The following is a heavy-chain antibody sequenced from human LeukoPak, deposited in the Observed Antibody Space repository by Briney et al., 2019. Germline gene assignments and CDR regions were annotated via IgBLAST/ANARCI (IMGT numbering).Heavy chain of an antibody. V-gene: IGHV3-21*01. CDR3: ARIHCSGGSCYSLDY. CDR1: GFTFSSYS. Sequence: GGSLRLSCAASGFTFSSYSMNWVRQAPGKGLEWVSSISSSSSYKYYADSVKGRFTISRDNAKNSLYLQMNSLRAEDTAVYYCARIHCSGGSCYSLDYWGQGTLVTVSS. J-gene: IGHJ4*02. D-gene: IGHD2-15*01. CDR2: ISSSSSYK.